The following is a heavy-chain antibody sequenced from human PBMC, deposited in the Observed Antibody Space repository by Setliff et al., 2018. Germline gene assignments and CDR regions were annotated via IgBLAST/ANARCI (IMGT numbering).Heavy chain of an antibody. CDR1: GYTFTNYW. Sequence: PGESLTISCKGSGYTFTNYWIAWVRQMPGKGLEWMGIIYPGDSDTRYSPSFQGQVTISADKSITTAYLQWSTLKTSDTAMYYCARATVTQDFDYWGQGTLVTVSS. J-gene: IGHJ4*02. CDR3: ARATVTQDFDY. V-gene: IGHV5-51*01. D-gene: IGHD4-17*01. CDR2: IYPGDSDT.